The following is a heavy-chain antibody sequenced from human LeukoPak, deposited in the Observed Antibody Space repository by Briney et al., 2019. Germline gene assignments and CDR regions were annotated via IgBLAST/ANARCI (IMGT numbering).Heavy chain of an antibody. CDR1: GFTFSDYW. CDR3: ARDPFYSKFDY. CDR2: MKKDGSQK. J-gene: IGHJ4*02. Sequence: GGSLRLSRAASGFTFSDYWMTWVRQAPGKGLEWVATMKKDGSQKYYVDSVKGRFSISRDNAKNSLFLQINSLRAEDTAVYYCARDPFYSKFDYWGQGTLVTVSS. V-gene: IGHV3-7*03. D-gene: IGHD2-21*01.